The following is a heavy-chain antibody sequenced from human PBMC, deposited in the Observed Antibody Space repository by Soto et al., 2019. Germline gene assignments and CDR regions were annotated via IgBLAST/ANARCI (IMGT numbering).Heavy chain of an antibody. V-gene: IGHV4-30-2*01. Sequence: SETLSLTCAVSGGSISSGGYSWSWIRQPPGKGLEWIGYIYHSGSTYYNPSLKSRVTISVDRSKNQFSLKLSSVTAADTAVYYCARGGRYYDILPGYHYGMDVWGQGTTVTVSS. CDR3: ARGGRYYDILPGYHYGMDV. J-gene: IGHJ6*02. D-gene: IGHD3-9*01. CDR1: GGSISSGGYS. CDR2: IYHSGST.